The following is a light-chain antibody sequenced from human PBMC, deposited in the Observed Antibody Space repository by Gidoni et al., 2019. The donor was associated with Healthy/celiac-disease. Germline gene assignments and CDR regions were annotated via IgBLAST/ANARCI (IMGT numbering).Light chain of an antibody. CDR2: GAS. CDR1: QSVSSN. Sequence: DIVMTQSPATLSVSPRERATLSCRASQSVSSNLAWYQQNPGQAPRLLIYGASTRATGIPARFSGSGSGTEFTLTISSLQSEDFAVYYCQQYNNWPPMYTCGQGTKLEIK. V-gene: IGKV3-15*01. CDR3: QQYNNWPPMYT. J-gene: IGKJ2*01.